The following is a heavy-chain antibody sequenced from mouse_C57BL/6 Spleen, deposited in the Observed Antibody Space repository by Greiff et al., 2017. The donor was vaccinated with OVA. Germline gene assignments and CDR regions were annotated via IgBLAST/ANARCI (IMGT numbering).Heavy chain of an antibody. V-gene: IGHV3-6*01. CDR2: ISYDGSN. D-gene: IGHD1-2*01. Sequence: VQLQQSGPGLVKPSQSLSLTCSVTGYSITSGYYWNWIRQFPGNKLEWMGYISYDGSNNYNPSLKNRISITRDTSKNQFFLKLNSVTTEDTATYYCARGRSGWGAYWGQGTLVTVSA. CDR1: GYSITSGYY. J-gene: IGHJ3*01. CDR3: ARGRSGWGAY.